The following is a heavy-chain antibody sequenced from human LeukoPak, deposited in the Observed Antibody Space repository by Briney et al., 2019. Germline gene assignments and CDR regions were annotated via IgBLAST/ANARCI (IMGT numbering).Heavy chain of an antibody. V-gene: IGHV3-23*01. D-gene: IGHD3-16*01. CDR2: ISRSGEST. CDR1: GLTFSGFA. J-gene: IGHJ4*02. CDR3: AKDYAVGSIDY. Sequence: HPGGTLRPSCAASGLTFSGFAMSRIRQAPGKGLEWVSSISRSGESTFYADSVRGRFTISRDNSKNTVSLQMESLRAEDTALYYCAKDYAVGSIDYWGQGTLVTVSS.